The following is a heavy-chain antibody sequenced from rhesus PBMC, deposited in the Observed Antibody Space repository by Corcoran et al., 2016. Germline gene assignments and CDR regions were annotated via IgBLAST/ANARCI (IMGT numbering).Heavy chain of an antibody. V-gene: IGHV4-73*01. CDR3: ARGGVQLADY. D-gene: IGHD5-24*01. Sequence: QVKLQQWGEGLVKPSETLSLTCAVYGGSLSGYYYCSWIRKPPGKGLEWSGYIYGNSASTNYNPSLKNRVTSSKDTSKNQFSLKLSSVTAADTAVYYCARGGVQLADYWGQGVLVTVSS. CDR1: GGSLSGYYY. J-gene: IGHJ4*01. CDR2: IYGNSAST.